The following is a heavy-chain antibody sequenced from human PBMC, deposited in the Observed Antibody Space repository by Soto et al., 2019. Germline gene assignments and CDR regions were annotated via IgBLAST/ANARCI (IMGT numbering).Heavy chain of an antibody. CDR2: IWYDGSNK. J-gene: IGHJ3*02. CDR3: ARGGSTIFGVARAHDAFDI. CDR1: GFTFSSYG. D-gene: IGHD3-3*01. V-gene: IGHV3-33*01. Sequence: GGSLRLSCAASGFTFSSYGMHWVRQAPGKGLEWVAVIWYDGSNKYYADSVKGRFTISRDNSKNTLYLQMNSLRAEDTAVYYCARGGSTIFGVARAHDAFDIWGQGTMVTVSS.